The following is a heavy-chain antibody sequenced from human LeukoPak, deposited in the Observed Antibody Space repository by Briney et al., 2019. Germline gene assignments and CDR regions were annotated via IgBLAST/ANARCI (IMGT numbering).Heavy chain of an antibody. D-gene: IGHD3-9*01. V-gene: IGHV3-30-3*01. CDR1: GLTFSSYA. J-gene: IGHJ4*02. CDR2: ISYDGSNE. Sequence: GGPLRLSFEASGLTFSSYAKTWVRQAPGKGLEGVAVISYDGSNEYYADSVKGRFTISRDNSRNTLYLQMNSLRAEDTAVYYCARGGTYYEILTGPTDYWGQGTLVTVSS. CDR3: ARGGTYYEILTGPTDY.